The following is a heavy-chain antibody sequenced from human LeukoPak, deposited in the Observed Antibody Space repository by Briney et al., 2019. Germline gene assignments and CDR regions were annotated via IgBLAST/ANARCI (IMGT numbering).Heavy chain of an antibody. Sequence: ASVKVSCKASGYTFTSYYMHWVRQAPGQGLEWIGIINPSGGSTSYAQKFQGRVTMTRDTSTSTVYMELSSLRSEDTAVYYCAREADDVGASYYFDYWGQGTLVTVSS. J-gene: IGHJ4*02. CDR1: GYTFTSYY. D-gene: IGHD1-26*01. CDR2: INPSGGST. V-gene: IGHV1-46*01. CDR3: AREADDVGASYYFDY.